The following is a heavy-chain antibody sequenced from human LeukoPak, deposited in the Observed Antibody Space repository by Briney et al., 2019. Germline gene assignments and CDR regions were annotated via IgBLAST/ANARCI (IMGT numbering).Heavy chain of an antibody. CDR1: GGSVSSGSYY. Sequence: SETLSLTCTVSGGSVSSGSYYWSWIRQPPGKGLEWIGYIYYGGSTYYNPSLKSRVTISVDTSKNQFSLKLSSVTAADTAVYYCARAYQLLSNWFDPWGQGTLVTVSS. CDR3: ARAYQLLSNWFDP. D-gene: IGHD2-2*01. J-gene: IGHJ5*02. V-gene: IGHV4-30-4*08. CDR2: IYYGGST.